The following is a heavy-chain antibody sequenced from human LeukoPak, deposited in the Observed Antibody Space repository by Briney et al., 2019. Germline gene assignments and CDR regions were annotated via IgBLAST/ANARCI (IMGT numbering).Heavy chain of an antibody. J-gene: IGHJ6*02. CDR1: GGSFSGYY. D-gene: IGHD4-17*01. V-gene: IGHV4-34*01. CDR3: ARARGDYGVVLDV. CDR2: INHSGST. Sequence: SETLSLTCAVYGGSFSGYYWSWIRQPPGKGLEWIGEINHSGSTNYNPSLKSRVTISVDTSKNQFSLKLSSVTAADTAVYYCARARGDYGVVLDVWGQGTTVTVSS.